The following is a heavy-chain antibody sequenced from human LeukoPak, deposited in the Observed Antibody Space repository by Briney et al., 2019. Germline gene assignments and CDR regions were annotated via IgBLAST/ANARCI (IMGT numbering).Heavy chain of an antibody. CDR1: GFIFSSYG. CDR3: AKRGVVIRVILVGFHKEAYYFDS. CDR2: LSGSGGGT. V-gene: IGHV3-23*01. D-gene: IGHD3-10*01. J-gene: IGHJ4*02. Sequence: GRSLRLSCAASGFIFSSYGMSWVRQAPGKGLEWVAGLSGSGGGTNYADSVKGRFTISRDNAKNTLYLQMNSLRAEDTAVYFCAKRGVVIRVILVGFHKEAYYFDSWGQGALVTVSS.